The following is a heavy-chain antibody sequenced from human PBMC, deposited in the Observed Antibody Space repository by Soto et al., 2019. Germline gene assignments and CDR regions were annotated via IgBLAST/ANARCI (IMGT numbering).Heavy chain of an antibody. CDR2: IISETDGGTA. J-gene: IGHJ4*02. CDR3: TSSDYPYFAY. D-gene: IGHD4-17*01. CDR1: GITFTNAW. Sequence: GGSLRLSCAASGITFTNAWMDWVRQAPGKGLEWVGRIISETDGGTAEYAAPVKGRFIISRDDSKNTLYLQMNSLKIEDTAVYYCTSSDYPYFAYWGQGTLVTVSS. V-gene: IGHV3-15*07.